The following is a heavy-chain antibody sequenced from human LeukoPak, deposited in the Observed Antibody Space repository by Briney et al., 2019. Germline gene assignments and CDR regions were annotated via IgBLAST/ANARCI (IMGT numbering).Heavy chain of an antibody. J-gene: IGHJ4*02. D-gene: IGHD6-19*01. CDR2: INSNSGAT. CDR1: GYTFTDYY. V-gene: IGHV1-2*02. CDR3: ARVRLEQWPVYYFDY. Sequence: ASVKVSCKASGYTFTDYYMHWVRQAPGQGPEWMGWINSNSGATNYAQKFQGRVTMTRDTSISTVYMELSSLRSDDTAVYYCARVRLEQWPVYYFDYWGQGTLVTVSS.